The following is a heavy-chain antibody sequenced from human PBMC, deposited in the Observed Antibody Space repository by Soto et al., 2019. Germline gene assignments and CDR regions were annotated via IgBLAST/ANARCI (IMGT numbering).Heavy chain of an antibody. D-gene: IGHD2-15*01. J-gene: IGHJ4*02. Sequence: PSETLSLTCTVSGGSISSGDYYWSWIRQPPGKGLEWIGYIYYSGSTYYNPSLKSRVTISVDTSKNQFSLKLSSVTAADTAVYYCARGLGYCSGGSCYGPDGVYYFDYWGQGTLVTVSS. CDR1: GGSISSGDYY. V-gene: IGHV4-30-4*01. CDR3: ARGLGYCSGGSCYGPDGVYYFDY. CDR2: IYYSGST.